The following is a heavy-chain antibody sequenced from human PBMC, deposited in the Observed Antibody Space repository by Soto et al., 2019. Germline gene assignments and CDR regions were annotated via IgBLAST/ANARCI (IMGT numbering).Heavy chain of an antibody. CDR3: TRGYGDYVRDY. J-gene: IGHJ4*02. CDR2: IRSKANNYAT. D-gene: IGHD4-17*01. V-gene: IGHV3-73*01. CDR1: GFTFSGSA. Sequence: EVQLVESGGGLVQPGESLQLSCAVSGFTFSGSAMHWVRQASGKGLEWVGRIRSKANNYATAYAAAVKGRFTISRDDSKNTAYLQINSLKSEDTAVYYCTRGYGDYVRDYWGQGTLVTVSS.